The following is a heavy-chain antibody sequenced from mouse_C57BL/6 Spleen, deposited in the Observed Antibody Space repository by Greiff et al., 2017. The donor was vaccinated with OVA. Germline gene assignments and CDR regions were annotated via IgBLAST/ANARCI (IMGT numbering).Heavy chain of an antibody. Sequence: EVKVEESGGGLVQPGGSLSLSCAASGFTFTDYYMSWVRQPPGKALEWLGFIRNKANGYTTEYSASVKGRFTISRDNSQSILYLQMNALRAEDSATYYCARYLYGSTWYFDVWGTGTTVTVSS. CDR1: GFTFTDYY. CDR2: IRNKANGYTT. D-gene: IGHD1-1*01. J-gene: IGHJ1*03. CDR3: ARYLYGSTWYFDV. V-gene: IGHV7-3*01.